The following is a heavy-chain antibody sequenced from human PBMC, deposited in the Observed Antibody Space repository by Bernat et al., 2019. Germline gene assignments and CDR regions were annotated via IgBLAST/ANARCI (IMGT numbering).Heavy chain of an antibody. CDR3: ARQHYYYYMDV. J-gene: IGHJ6*03. V-gene: IGHV3-7*03. Sequence: EVQLVESGGGLVQPGGSLRLSCAASGFTFSYYWMSWVRQAPGKGLERVANIKQDGSEKNYVDSVKGRFTISRDNAKNSLYLQMNSLRAEDTAVYYCARQHYYYYMDVWGKGTTVTVSS. CDR1: GFTFSYYW. CDR2: IKQDGSEK.